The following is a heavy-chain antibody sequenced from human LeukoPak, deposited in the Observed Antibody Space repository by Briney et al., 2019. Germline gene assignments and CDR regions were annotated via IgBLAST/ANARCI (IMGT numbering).Heavy chain of an antibody. CDR1: GFIFSRSS. CDR2: INPDGSMK. D-gene: IGHD3-16*01. CDR3: AKSLGDVTTLDY. V-gene: IGHV3-7*01. J-gene: IGHJ4*02. Sequence: GGSLRLSCAGSGFIFSRSSMTWVRQSPGKGLEWVATINPDGSMKWYLDSVNGRFTISRDNSDNAVFLQMNSLRVEDMAVYYCAKSLGDVTTLDYWGQGILVTVSS.